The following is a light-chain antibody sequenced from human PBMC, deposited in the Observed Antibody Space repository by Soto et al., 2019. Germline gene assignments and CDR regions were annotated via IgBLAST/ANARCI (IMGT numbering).Light chain of an antibody. J-gene: IGKJ1*01. CDR3: QQYGSSPRT. CDR2: GAS. Sequence: EIVLTQSPGTLSLSPGERATLSCRASQSVSSSYLAWYQQKPGQAPWLLIYGASSRATGIPDRFSGSGSGTDFTLIISRLEPEDFAVYYCQQYGSSPRTFGQGTKVEIK. CDR1: QSVSSSY. V-gene: IGKV3-20*01.